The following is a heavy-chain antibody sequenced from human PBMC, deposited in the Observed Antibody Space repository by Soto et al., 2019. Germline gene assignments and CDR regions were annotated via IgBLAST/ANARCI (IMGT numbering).Heavy chain of an antibody. CDR2: IYPGDSDT. CDR1: GYTFTSYG. J-gene: IGHJ6*02. D-gene: IGHD6-25*01. Sequence: GQYLKISRRGAGYTFTSYGVGRVRRKTGKGLEWMGIIYPGDSDTRYSPSFQGQVTNSSDKSISTAYLQWSSLKASDTAMYYCASGIAAGTGYYYYGMDVWGQGTTVTVSS. CDR3: ASGIAAGTGYYYYGMDV. V-gene: IGHV5-51*01.